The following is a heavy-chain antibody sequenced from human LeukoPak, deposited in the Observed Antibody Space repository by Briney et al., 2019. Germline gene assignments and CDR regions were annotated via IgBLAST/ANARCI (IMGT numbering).Heavy chain of an antibody. CDR3: AKDVVIITYYYFDY. V-gene: IGHV3-23*01. D-gene: IGHD3-22*01. CDR1: GFTFSSYV. CDR2: ISGSGGST. Sequence: GGSLRLSCAASGFTFSSYVMSWVRQAPGKGLEWASGISGSGGSTYYADSVKGRFTISRDNSKNTLYLQMNSLRAEDTAVYYCAKDVVIITYYYFDYWGQGTLVTVSS. J-gene: IGHJ4*02.